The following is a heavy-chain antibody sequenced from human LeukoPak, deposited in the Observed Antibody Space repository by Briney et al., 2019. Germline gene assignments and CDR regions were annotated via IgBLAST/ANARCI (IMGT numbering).Heavy chain of an antibody. D-gene: IGHD5-12*01. CDR3: ARFGYSGWNLEY. CDR1: GFSFRDFW. V-gene: IGHV3-7*01. Sequence: GGSLRLSCAASGFSFRDFWMTWVRQAPGKGLEWVANINQGGSVKYYVDSVKGRFTISRDDAESSLYVQMNSLRDEDTAVYYCARFGYSGWNLEYWGQGTLVTVSS. J-gene: IGHJ4*02. CDR2: INQGGSVK.